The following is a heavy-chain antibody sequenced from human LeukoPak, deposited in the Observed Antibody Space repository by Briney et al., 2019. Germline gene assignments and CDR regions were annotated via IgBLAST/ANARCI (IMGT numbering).Heavy chain of an antibody. D-gene: IGHD4-11*01. V-gene: IGHV3-23*01. J-gene: IGHJ5*02. Sequence: PGGSLRLSCAASGFTFSNYAMNRVRQVPGKGLEWVSAISGSGGTTYYADSVKGRFTISRDNSKNTLYLQMNSLRAEDTAVYYCAKGLVTPKRNWFDPWGQGTLVTVSS. CDR1: GFTFSNYA. CDR2: ISGSGGTT. CDR3: AKGLVTPKRNWFDP.